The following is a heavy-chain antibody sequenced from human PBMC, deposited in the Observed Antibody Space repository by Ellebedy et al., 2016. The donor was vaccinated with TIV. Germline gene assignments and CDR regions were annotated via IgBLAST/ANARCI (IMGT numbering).Heavy chain of an antibody. V-gene: IGHV1-18*04. Sequence: ASVKVSCKASGYNFTAYGISWVRQAPGQGLEWMGWVSGHNGNTNYARNLRGRVTMTRDTATSTAYMDLRSLRSDDTAIYFCAKDRELLYHYDTSGYPGDWGQGTLVIVSS. CDR1: GYNFTAYG. D-gene: IGHD3-22*01. J-gene: IGHJ4*02. CDR3: AKDRELLYHYDTSGYPGD. CDR2: VSGHNGNT.